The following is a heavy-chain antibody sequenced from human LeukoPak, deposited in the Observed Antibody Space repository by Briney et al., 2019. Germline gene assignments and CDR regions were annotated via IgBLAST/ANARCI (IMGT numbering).Heavy chain of an antibody. J-gene: IGHJ6*02. Sequence: SETLFLTCSASCGSISSYYWSWILQPPAKELQGFGYIYYSGSTNYNPSLKSRVTISVDTSTNQFSLKLSSVTAADTAVYDCAGVRGGYYRMDFWGQGTTVTVSS. CDR2: IYYSGST. CDR1: CGSISSYY. V-gene: IGHV4-59*01. CDR3: AGVRGGYYRMDF. D-gene: IGHD3-16*01.